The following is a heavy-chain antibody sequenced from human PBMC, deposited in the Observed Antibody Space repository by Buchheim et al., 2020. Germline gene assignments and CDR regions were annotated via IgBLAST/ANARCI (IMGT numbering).Heavy chain of an antibody. J-gene: IGHJ6*02. CDR3: ASQTRGFYYDILTGYYLRGYGMDV. CDR2: IYYSGST. D-gene: IGHD3-9*01. CDR1: GGSISSGDYY. V-gene: IGHV4-30-4*01. Sequence: QVQLQESGPGLVKPSQTLSLTCTVSGGSISSGDYYWSWIRQPPGKGLAWIGYIYYSGSTYYNPSLKSRVTISVDTSKNQFSLKLSSVTAADTAVYYCASQTRGFYYDILTGYYLRGYGMDVWGQGTT.